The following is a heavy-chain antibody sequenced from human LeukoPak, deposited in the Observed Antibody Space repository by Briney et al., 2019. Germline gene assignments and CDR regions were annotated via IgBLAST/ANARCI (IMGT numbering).Heavy chain of an antibody. CDR3: ITDLG. Sequence: GGSLTLSCATSGFTFTSYWMHWVRLVAGKGLVWLARVDHGGSGTNYADSVKGRFTISRDNAKSTVYLQMNSLRVEDTAVYYCITDLGWGQGTLVTVSS. J-gene: IGHJ4*02. D-gene: IGHD1-14*01. CDR2: VDHGGSGT. CDR1: GFTFTSYW. V-gene: IGHV3-74*01.